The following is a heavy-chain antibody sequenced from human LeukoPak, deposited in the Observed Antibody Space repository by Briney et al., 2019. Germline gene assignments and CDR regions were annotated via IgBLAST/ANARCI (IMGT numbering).Heavy chain of an antibody. V-gene: IGHV3-48*03. Sequence: GGSLRLSCAASGFSFSSYEMNWVRQAPGKGLEWISYISSSSSTLYYADSVKGRFTISRDNAKNSLYLQMNSLRAEDTGVYYCARWGDSSGSAFDYWGQGTLVTVSS. CDR1: GFSFSSYE. D-gene: IGHD3-22*01. CDR3: ARWGDSSGSAFDY. CDR2: ISSSSSTL. J-gene: IGHJ4*02.